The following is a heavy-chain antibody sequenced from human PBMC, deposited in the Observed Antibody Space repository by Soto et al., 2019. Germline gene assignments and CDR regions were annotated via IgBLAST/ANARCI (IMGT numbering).Heavy chain of an antibody. J-gene: IGHJ4*02. V-gene: IGHV4-34*01. CDR2: INHSGST. CDR1: GGSFSGYY. D-gene: IGHD2-21*02. CDR3: ARKEYCGGDCYSDY. Sequence: QVQLQQWGAGLLKPSETLSLTCAVYGGSFSGYYWSWIRQPPGKGLEWIGEINHSGSTNYNPSLKSRVTISVDTSKNQFSLKLSSVTAADTAVYYCARKEYCGGDCYSDYWGQGTLVTVSS.